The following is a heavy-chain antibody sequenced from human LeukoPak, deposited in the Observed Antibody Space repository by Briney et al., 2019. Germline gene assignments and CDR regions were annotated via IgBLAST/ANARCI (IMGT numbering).Heavy chain of an antibody. J-gene: IGHJ4*02. CDR1: GFTFSSYS. V-gene: IGHV3-21*01. Sequence: RGSLRLSCAASGFTFSSYSMNWVRQAPGKGLEWVSSISSSSSYIYYADSVKGRFTISRDNAKNSLYLQMNSLRAEDTAVYYCARSRYYDSSGYYSGDDYWGQGTLVTVSS. CDR2: ISSSSSYI. CDR3: ARSRYYDSSGYYSGDDY. D-gene: IGHD3-22*01.